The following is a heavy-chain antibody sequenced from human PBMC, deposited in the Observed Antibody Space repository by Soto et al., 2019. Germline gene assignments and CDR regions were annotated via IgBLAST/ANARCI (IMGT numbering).Heavy chain of an antibody. CDR3: ARAEIWGYYDFWRSLPWFDP. Sequence: GGSLRLSCAASGFTFSSYWMSWVRQAPGKGLEWVANIKQNGSEKYYVDSVKGRFTISRDNAKNSLYLQMNSLRAEDTAVYYCARAEIWGYYDFWRSLPWFDPWGQGTLVTVSS. CDR2: IKQNGSEK. J-gene: IGHJ5*02. CDR1: GFTFSSYW. D-gene: IGHD3-3*01. V-gene: IGHV3-7*03.